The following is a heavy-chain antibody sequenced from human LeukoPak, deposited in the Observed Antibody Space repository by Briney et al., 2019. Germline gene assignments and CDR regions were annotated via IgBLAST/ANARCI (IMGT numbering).Heavy chain of an antibody. J-gene: IGHJ4*02. CDR2: ISGIGGST. CDR1: GFTFSSYA. Sequence: GGSLRLSCAASGFTFSSYAMSWVRQAPGKGPEWVSAISGIGGSTYYADSVKGRFTISRDNSKNTLYLQMNSLRAEDTAVYYCAKDIDRYCSSTSCYTPFDFWGQGTLVTVSS. V-gene: IGHV3-23*01. D-gene: IGHD2-2*02. CDR3: AKDIDRYCSSTSCYTPFDF.